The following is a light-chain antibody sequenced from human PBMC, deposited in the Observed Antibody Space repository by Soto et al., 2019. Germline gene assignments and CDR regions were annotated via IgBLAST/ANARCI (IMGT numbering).Light chain of an antibody. CDR2: KAS. V-gene: IGKV1-5*03. CDR3: QQCDSSSYT. Sequence: DIQMTQSPSTLSASVGDRVTITCRASQSIGRSLAWYQQKPGKAPKLLIFKASTSESGVPSRFSGSGSGKEFTLTINRLQNDDFEAWHCQQCDSSSYTFGQGTKLDIK. J-gene: IGKJ2*01. CDR1: QSIGRS.